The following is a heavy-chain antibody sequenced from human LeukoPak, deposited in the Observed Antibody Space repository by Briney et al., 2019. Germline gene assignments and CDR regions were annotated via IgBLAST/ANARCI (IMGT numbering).Heavy chain of an antibody. D-gene: IGHD4-17*01. J-gene: IGHJ4*02. CDR2: ISGSGGNT. V-gene: IGHV3-23*01. CDR1: GFIFSSYA. Sequence: GGSLRLSCAASGFIFSSYAMSWVRQAPGKGLEWVSAISGSGGNTYYADSVKARFTISRDNSKNTLYLLMSSLRADDTAVYYCAKDHMTTVNTVDSWGQGTLVTVSS. CDR3: AKDHMTTVNTVDS.